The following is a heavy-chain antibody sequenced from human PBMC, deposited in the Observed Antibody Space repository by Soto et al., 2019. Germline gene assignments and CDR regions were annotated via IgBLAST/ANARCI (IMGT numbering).Heavy chain of an antibody. CDR1: GGSISSGGYY. Sequence: SLTCTVSGGSISSGGYYWSWIRQHPGKGLEWIGYIYYSGSTYYNPSLKSRVTISVDTSKNQFSLKLSSVTAADTAVYYCARASMATINFDYWGQGTLVTVSS. CDR2: IYYSGST. J-gene: IGHJ4*02. D-gene: IGHD5-12*01. V-gene: IGHV4-31*03. CDR3: ARASMATINFDY.